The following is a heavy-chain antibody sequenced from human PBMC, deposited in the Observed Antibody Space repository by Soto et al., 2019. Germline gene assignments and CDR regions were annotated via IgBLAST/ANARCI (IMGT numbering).Heavy chain of an antibody. J-gene: IGHJ4*02. CDR2: INHSGGI. CDR1: GGSFSGYY. V-gene: IGHV4-34*01. CDR3: ARGPHSDWPIPAY. D-gene: IGHD6-19*01. Sequence: QVQLQQWGAGLLKPSETLSLTCAVSGGSFSGYYCIWIRQPPGKGLEWIGEINHSGGINYSPSLKSRVTISVDTSKNQFSLKMTSVTDADTAVYYCARGPHSDWPIPAYWGQGTLVTVSS.